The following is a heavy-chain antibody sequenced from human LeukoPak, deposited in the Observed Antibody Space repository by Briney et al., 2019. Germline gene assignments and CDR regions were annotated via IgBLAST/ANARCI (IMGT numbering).Heavy chain of an antibody. V-gene: IGHV3-7*01. J-gene: IGHJ1*01. CDR1: GFTFSSYW. CDR2: IRPDGSGT. Sequence: GGSLRLSCAASGFTFSSYWMTWVRQAPGKGLEWVANIRPDGSGTYYVDSVKGRFIVSRDNAKNSLYLQMNSLRTDDTAVYYCTTSRVAAAGDDWGQGTLVTVSS. D-gene: IGHD6-13*01. CDR3: TTSRVAAAGDD.